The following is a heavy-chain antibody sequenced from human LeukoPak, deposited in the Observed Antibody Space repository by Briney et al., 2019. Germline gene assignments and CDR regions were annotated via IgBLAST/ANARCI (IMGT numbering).Heavy chain of an antibody. CDR1: GGSFSGYY. D-gene: IGHD4-23*01. Sequence: PSETLSLTCGVYGGSFSGYYWSWIRQPPGKGLEWIGEINHSGSTNYNPSLKSRVTISVDTSKNQFSLKLSSVTAADTAVYYCARGTEGVTPNWFDPWGQGTLVTVSS. J-gene: IGHJ5*02. CDR2: INHSGST. CDR3: ARGTEGVTPNWFDP. V-gene: IGHV4-34*01.